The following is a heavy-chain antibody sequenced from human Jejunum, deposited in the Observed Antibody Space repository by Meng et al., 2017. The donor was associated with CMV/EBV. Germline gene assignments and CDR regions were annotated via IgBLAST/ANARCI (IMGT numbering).Heavy chain of an antibody. D-gene: IGHD5-12*01. CDR2: INHSGTT. Sequence: QWQIMQWGVGLLKPSANLSLHCPVYGGAFSGYYWNWNRQPPGKGLEWIGEINHSGTTNYNPSLKSRVTISVDTSKNQFSLKLSSVTAADTAVYYCAVDIVPAMGPGTPLTTNYWGQGTLVTVSS. CDR3: AVDIVPAMGPGTPLTTNY. V-gene: IGHV4-34*01. J-gene: IGHJ4*02. CDR1: GGAFSGYY.